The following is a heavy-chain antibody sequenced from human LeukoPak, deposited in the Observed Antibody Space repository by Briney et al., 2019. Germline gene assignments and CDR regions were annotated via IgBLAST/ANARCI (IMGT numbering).Heavy chain of an antibody. J-gene: IGHJ6*03. V-gene: IGHV4-4*09. CDR3: SSSGPYYYMDV. CDR2: IYTSGST. Sequence: SETLSLTCTVSGGSMSSFYWSWIRQPPGKGLEWIGDIYTSGSTNYNPSFRSRVTISVDKSEKKFSLKLTSVTAADTAVYYCSSSGPYYYMDVWGKGTTVTVSS. CDR1: GGSMSSFY.